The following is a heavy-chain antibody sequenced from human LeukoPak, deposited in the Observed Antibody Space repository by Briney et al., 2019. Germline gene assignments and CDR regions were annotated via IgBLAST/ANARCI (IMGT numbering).Heavy chain of an antibody. CDR1: GLTFSSYS. Sequence: GGSLRLSCAASGLTFSSYSMNWVRQAPGKGLEWVSSISSSSSYIYYADSLKGRFTTSRDSARNSLYLQMNSLRAEDTAVYYCASGGDRDYMDVWGKGTTVTVSS. CDR3: ASGGDRDYMDV. D-gene: IGHD3-16*02. J-gene: IGHJ6*03. CDR2: ISSSSSYI. V-gene: IGHV3-21*01.